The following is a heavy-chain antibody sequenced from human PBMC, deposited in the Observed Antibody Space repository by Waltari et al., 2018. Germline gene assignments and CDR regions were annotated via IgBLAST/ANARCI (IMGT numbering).Heavy chain of an antibody. CDR3: ARDNRHYYGSGSFPFDY. D-gene: IGHD3-10*01. CDR2: IWYDGNKK. V-gene: IGHV3-33*01. CDR1: GFTFSTYG. Sequence: QVQLVESGGGVVQPGRSLRLSCGASGFTFSTYGMHWVRRAPGKGLEWVAVIWYDGNKKYYGDSVKGRFTISRDNSKNTLSLQMNSLRVDDTAVYYCARDNRHYYGSGSFPFDYWGQGTLVTVSS. J-gene: IGHJ4*02.